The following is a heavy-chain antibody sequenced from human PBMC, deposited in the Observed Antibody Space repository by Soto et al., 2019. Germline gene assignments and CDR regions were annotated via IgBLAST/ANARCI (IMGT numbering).Heavy chain of an antibody. CDR3: ARAKRIVATIFDY. Sequence: PSETLSLTCAVYGGSFSGYYWSWIRQPPGKGLEWIGEINHSGSTNYNPSLKSRVTISVDTSKNQFSLKLSSVTAADTAVYYCARAKRIVATIFDYWGQGTLVTVSS. D-gene: IGHD5-12*01. V-gene: IGHV4-34*01. CDR1: GGSFSGYY. J-gene: IGHJ4*02. CDR2: INHSGST.